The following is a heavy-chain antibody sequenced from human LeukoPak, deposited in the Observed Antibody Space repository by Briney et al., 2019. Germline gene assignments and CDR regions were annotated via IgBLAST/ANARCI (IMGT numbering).Heavy chain of an antibody. V-gene: IGHV1-2*02. CDR2: ININSGGT. D-gene: IGHD6-19*01. CDR1: GYTFNAYY. J-gene: IGHJ4*02. CDR3: ARRTAVATEWGFSY. Sequence: GAPVKASCKASGYTFNAYYMHWVRQAPGPPLEWMGWININSGGTNYAKNFKGTFTMTRDTSISTAYMELSGLRSDDTAIYYCARRTAVATEWGFSYWGQGTLVTVSS.